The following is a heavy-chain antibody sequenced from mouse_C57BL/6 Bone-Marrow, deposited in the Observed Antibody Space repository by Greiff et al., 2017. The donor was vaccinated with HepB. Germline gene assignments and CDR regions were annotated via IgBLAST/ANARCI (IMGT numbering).Heavy chain of an antibody. J-gene: IGHJ3*01. CDR2: SRNKANDYTT. D-gene: IGHD2-3*01. CDR3: ARDEDDGYSWFAD. Sequence: EVNLVESGGGLVQSGRSLRLSCATSGFTFSDFYMEWVRQAPGKGLEWIAASRNKANDYTTEYSASVKGRFIVSRDTSQSILYLQMNALRAEDTAIYYCARDEDDGYSWFADWGQGTLVTVSA. CDR1: GFTFSDFY. V-gene: IGHV7-1*01.